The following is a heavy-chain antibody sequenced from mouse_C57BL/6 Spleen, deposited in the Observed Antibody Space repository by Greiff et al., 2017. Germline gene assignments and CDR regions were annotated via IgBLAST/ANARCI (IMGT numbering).Heavy chain of an antibody. CDR1: GYTFTSYW. CDR2: INPSNGGT. Sequence: QVQLKQPGTELVKPGASVKLSCKASGYTFTSYWMHWVKQRPGQGLEWIGNINPSNGGTNYNEKFKSKATLTVDKSSSTAYMQLSSLTSEDSAVYYCAREGTTMITTGAMDYWGQGTSVTVSS. D-gene: IGHD2-4*01. J-gene: IGHJ4*01. V-gene: IGHV1-53*01. CDR3: AREGTTMITTGAMDY.